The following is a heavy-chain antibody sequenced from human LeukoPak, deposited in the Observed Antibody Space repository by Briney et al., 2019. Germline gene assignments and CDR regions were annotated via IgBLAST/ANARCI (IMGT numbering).Heavy chain of an antibody. D-gene: IGHD3-3*01. CDR1: GYTFTGYY. CDR2: INPNSGGT. V-gene: IGHV1-2*02. Sequence: ASLKVSCKASGYTFTGYYMHWVRQAPGQGLEWMGWINPNSGGTNYAQKFQGRVTMTRDTSIRTAYMELSRLRSDDTAVYYCARAVTIFGVVIVTEAFDYWGQGTLVTVSS. J-gene: IGHJ4*02. CDR3: ARAVTIFGVVIVTEAFDY.